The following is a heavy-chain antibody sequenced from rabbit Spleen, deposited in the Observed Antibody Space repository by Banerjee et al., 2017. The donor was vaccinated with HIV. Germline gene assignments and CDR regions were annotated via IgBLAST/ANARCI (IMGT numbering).Heavy chain of an antibody. V-gene: IGHV1S40*01. D-gene: IGHD6-1*01. CDR2: IYTGNGKN. J-gene: IGHJ4*01. Sequence: QSLEESGGGLVQPEGSLALTCKASGFSFSSSYDICWVRQAPGKGLEWIGFIYTGNGKNYYASWAKGRFTISKTSSTTVTLQMTSLTAADTATYFCTRDAGSYAYIDGYFDLWGPGTLVTVS. CDR1: GFSFSSSYD. CDR3: TRDAGSYAYIDGYFDL.